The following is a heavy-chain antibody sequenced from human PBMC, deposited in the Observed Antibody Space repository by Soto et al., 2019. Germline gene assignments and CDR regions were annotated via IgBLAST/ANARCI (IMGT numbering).Heavy chain of an antibody. CDR2: IYPGDSDM. D-gene: IGHD1-26*01. J-gene: IGHJ3*02. Sequence: PGESLKISCEGSGYSFTSYWIGWVRQMPGKGLEWMGIIYPGDSDMRYSPSFRGQVTISVDKSISTAYLQWSSLKASDSAIYYCARHRENAVGAFDIWGQGTMVTVSS. CDR3: ARHRENAVGAFDI. V-gene: IGHV5-51*01. CDR1: GYSFTSYW.